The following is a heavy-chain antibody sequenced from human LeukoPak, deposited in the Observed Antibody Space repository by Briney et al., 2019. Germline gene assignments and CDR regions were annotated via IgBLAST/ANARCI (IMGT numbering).Heavy chain of an antibody. CDR3: ARAHGYSHPLDY. CDR2: IKQDGSEK. J-gene: IGHJ4*02. D-gene: IGHD5-18*01. Sequence: GGSLRLSCAVSGFTFSSYWMSWVRQAPGKGLEWVANIKQDGSEKYYVDSVKGRFTISRDNAKNSLYLQMNSLRAEDTAVYYCARAHGYSHPLDYWGQGTLVTVSS. V-gene: IGHV3-7*01. CDR1: GFTFSSYW.